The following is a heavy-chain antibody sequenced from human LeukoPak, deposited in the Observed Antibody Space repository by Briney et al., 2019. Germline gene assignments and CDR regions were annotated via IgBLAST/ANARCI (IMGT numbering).Heavy chain of an antibody. CDR3: TTPTTTVTTEVHFDY. V-gene: IGHV3-73*01. CDR2: IRSKANSYAT. J-gene: IGHJ4*02. CDR1: GFTFSGSA. D-gene: IGHD4-17*01. Sequence: GGSLRLSCAASGFTFSGSAMHWVRQASGKGLEWVGRIRSKANSYATAYAASVKGRFTISRDDSKNTAYLRMNSLKTEDTAVYYCTTPTTTVTTEVHFDYWGQGTLVTVSS.